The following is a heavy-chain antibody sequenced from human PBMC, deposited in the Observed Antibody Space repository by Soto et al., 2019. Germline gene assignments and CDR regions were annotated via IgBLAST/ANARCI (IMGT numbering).Heavy chain of an antibody. Sequence: GGSLRLSCAASGFTFSSHAMTWVRQAPGEGLEWVSTINAGGDATWYADSVKGRFTISRDNSKDTVSLQMDSLRVEDTAVYYCAGVTVATIGLDYWGQGTLVTVSS. V-gene: IGHV3-23*01. CDR1: GFTFSSHA. CDR2: INAGGDAT. CDR3: AGVTVATIGLDY. D-gene: IGHD5-12*01. J-gene: IGHJ4*02.